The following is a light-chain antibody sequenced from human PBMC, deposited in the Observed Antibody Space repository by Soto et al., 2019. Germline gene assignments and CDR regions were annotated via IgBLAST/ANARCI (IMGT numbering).Light chain of an antibody. CDR3: QQYDRWPVT. Sequence: EVVMTQAQATLSVSPGERVTFSCRSSQSVTTNLAWYQHKPGQSPRLLISDASTGASGIPPRFSGSGSGTEFTLTIDRLQSADFAVYYCQQYDRWPVTFGGGTKVDI. V-gene: IGKV3-15*01. CDR2: DAS. J-gene: IGKJ4*01. CDR1: QSVTTN.